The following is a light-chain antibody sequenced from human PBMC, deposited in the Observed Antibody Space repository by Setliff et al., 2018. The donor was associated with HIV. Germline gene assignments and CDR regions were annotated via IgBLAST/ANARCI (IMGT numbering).Light chain of an antibody. CDR3: SSYAITNTLP. CDR1: TSDVGGYNY. CDR2: EVK. Sequence: SALTQPASVSGSPGQSITISCTGTTSDVGGYNYDSWYQQHPGKAPKLIIYEVKNRPSGVSNRFSGSKSGNTASLTISGLQAEDEADYYCSSYAITNTLPFGTGTKVTVL. J-gene: IGLJ1*01. V-gene: IGLV2-14*01.